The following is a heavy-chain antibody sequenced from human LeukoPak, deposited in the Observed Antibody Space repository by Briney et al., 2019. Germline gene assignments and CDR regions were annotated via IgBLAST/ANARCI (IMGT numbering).Heavy chain of an antibody. Sequence: ASVKVSCKVSGYTLTELSMHWVRQAPGKGLEWMGGSDPEDGETIYAQKFQGRVTMTEDTSTDTAYMELSSLRSEDTAVYYCATAKVFCSGGSCRNYYFDYWGQGTLVTVSS. CDR2: SDPEDGET. D-gene: IGHD2-15*01. CDR1: GYTLTELS. V-gene: IGHV1-24*01. CDR3: ATAKVFCSGGSCRNYYFDY. J-gene: IGHJ4*02.